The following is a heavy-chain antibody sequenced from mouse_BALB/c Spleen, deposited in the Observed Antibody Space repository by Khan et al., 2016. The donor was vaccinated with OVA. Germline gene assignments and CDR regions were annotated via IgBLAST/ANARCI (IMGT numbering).Heavy chain of an antibody. CDR1: GIDFSRYW. Sequence: EVKRRESGGGLVQPGGSLKLSCRASGIDFSRYWMNWVRQSPGKGLEWIGEINPDSSTINYTPNLKAKSIISRDNSTNTPYLQLSNVRSEDTALYYCASEGIVLWFAYWGQGTLVTVSS. CDR2: INPDSSTI. V-gene: IGHV4-1*02. J-gene: IGHJ3*01. CDR3: ASEGIVLWFAY.